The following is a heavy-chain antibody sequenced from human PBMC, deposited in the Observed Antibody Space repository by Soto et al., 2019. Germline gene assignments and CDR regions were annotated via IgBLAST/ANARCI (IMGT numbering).Heavy chain of an antibody. CDR3: ASPGYYGTICSPDGFEDFLYGY. D-gene: IGHD3-10*01. CDR2: VYYSGDT. CDR1: GGSISSSNYY. J-gene: IGHJ4*02. V-gene: IGHV4-39*01. Sequence: QLQLQESGPGLVKPSETLSLTCTVSGGSISSSNYYWGWIRQPPGKGLECIGNVYYSGDTYYNPSLKSRVAVTVDTPKNQYLLKLSAVAAAVSALYYCASPGYYGTICSPDGFEDFLYGYWGQGTLVTVSS.